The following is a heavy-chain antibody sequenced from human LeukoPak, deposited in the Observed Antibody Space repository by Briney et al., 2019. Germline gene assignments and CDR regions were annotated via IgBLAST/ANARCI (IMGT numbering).Heavy chain of an antibody. J-gene: IGHJ4*02. V-gene: IGHV3-48*03. CDR3: ARKDGYSYVLDY. CDR1: GFTFSSYE. CDR2: ISSMGSTI. Sequence: GGSLRLSCAASGFTFSSYEMDWVRQAPGKGREWIAYISSMGSTIYYGDSVKGRFTISRDNAKNSLSLQMNSLRAEDTAVYYCARKDGYSYVLDYWGPGTLVTVSS. D-gene: IGHD5-18*01.